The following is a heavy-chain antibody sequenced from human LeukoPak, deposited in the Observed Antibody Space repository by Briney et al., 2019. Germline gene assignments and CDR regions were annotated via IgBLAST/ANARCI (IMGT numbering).Heavy chain of an antibody. J-gene: IGHJ6*02. Sequence: QPGGSLRLSCAASGFTFSRYAMSWVRQAPGKGLEWVSAMSVSGGPTFYADSVKGRFTITRDNSKNTLYLQMNSLRAEDTAVYYCAKDSLVDAAMVPYYYGMDVWGQGTTVTVSS. D-gene: IGHD5-18*01. V-gene: IGHV3-23*01. CDR2: MSVSGGPT. CDR3: AKDSLVDAAMVPYYYGMDV. CDR1: GFTFSRYA.